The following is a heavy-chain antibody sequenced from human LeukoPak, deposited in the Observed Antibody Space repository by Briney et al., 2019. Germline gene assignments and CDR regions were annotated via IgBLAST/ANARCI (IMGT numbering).Heavy chain of an antibody. V-gene: IGHV4-34*01. D-gene: IGHD3-16*01. CDR1: GGSFSVYY. J-gene: IGHJ4*02. CDR2: INHSGRT. Sequence: SETLSLTCAVYGGSFSVYYWSWIRQPPGKGLEWIGEINHSGRTNYNPSLKSRVTISVDTSKSQFSLKMSSVTAADTAVYYCARSYLGRTLFDYWGQGTLVTVSS. CDR3: ARSYLGRTLFDY.